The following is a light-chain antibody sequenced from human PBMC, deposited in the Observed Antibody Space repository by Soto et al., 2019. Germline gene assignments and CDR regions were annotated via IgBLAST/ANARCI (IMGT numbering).Light chain of an antibody. CDR3: HQYFSTPLT. CDR2: WAS. J-gene: IGKJ3*01. V-gene: IGKV4-1*01. Sequence: DVVMTQSPDSLAVSLGERATINCKSSLSVLKSLDNKNYIAWYQQKAGQPPKLLLYWASTRKSGVPDRFSGSGSGTDFTLTINSLQDEDVAVYYCHQYFSTPLTFGPGTKVDIK. CDR1: LSVLKSLDNKNY.